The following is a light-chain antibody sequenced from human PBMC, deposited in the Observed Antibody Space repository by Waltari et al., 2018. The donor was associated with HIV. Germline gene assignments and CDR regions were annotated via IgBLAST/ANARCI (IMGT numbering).Light chain of an antibody. CDR2: KVS. J-gene: IGKJ4*01. Sequence: DVVMTQSPLSLPVTLGQPASISCRSSQSLVYSDGNTYLNWFQQRPGQSPRRLIYKVSNRDSGVPDRFSGSGSGTDFTLKISRVAAEDVGGYYCMQGTHWPPTFGGGTKVEIK. V-gene: IGKV2-30*01. CDR1: QSLVYSDGNTY. CDR3: MQGTHWPPT.